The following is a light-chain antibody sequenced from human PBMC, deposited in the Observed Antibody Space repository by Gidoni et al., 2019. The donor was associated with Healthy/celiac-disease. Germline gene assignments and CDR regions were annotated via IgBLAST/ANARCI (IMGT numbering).Light chain of an antibody. Sequence: QAGLTQPPPASKGLRQTATLTCTGNSNNVGNQGAAWLQQHQGHPPKLLSYRNNNRPSGISERLSASRSGNTASLTITGLQPEDEADYYCSAWDSSLSAVVFGGGTKLTVL. CDR3: SAWDSSLSAVV. CDR1: SNNVGNQG. V-gene: IGLV10-54*01. J-gene: IGLJ2*01. CDR2: RNN.